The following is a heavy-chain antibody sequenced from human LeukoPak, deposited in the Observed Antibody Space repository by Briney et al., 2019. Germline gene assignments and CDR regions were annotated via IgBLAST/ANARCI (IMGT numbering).Heavy chain of an antibody. CDR1: GFTFSNYG. Sequence: GGSLRLSCEASGFTFSNYGMSWVRQAPGKGLEWVSGVSGSGGTTFYANSVKGRCTISRDDSRSTLYLQMNSLRVEDTAVYYCAKDSGGYRHFDYWGQGTLVTVSS. V-gene: IGHV3-23*01. D-gene: IGHD1-1*01. CDR3: AKDSGGYRHFDY. CDR2: VSGSGGTT. J-gene: IGHJ4*02.